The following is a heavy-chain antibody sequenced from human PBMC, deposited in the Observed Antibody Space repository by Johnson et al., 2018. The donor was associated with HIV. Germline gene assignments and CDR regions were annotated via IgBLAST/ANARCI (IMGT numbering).Heavy chain of an antibody. CDR1: GFTFSSYA. CDR3: ARAGAVVITTEDAFDI. Sequence: QVQLVESGGGVVQPGRSLRLSCAASGFTFSSYAMHWVRQAPGKGLEWVAVISYDGSNKYYADSVKGRVTISRDNSKNTLYLQMNSLRAEDTAVYYCARAGAVVITTEDAFDIWCQGTMVTVSS. J-gene: IGHJ3*02. D-gene: IGHD3-22*01. CDR2: ISYDGSNK. V-gene: IGHV3-30-3*01.